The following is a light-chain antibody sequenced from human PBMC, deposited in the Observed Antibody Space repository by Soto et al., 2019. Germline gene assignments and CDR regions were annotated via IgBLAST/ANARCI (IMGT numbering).Light chain of an antibody. CDR3: QQYDHLPVT. CDR2: DAF. V-gene: IGKV1-33*01. Sequence: DIQMTQSPASLSASVGDRVTITCQASQEISNYVNWYQQKPGKAPTLLSYDAFNLPKGVTARFSGSGSGTDFTFTISSLQPEDIATSYCQQYDHLPVTFGQGTRLEIK. J-gene: IGKJ5*01. CDR1: QEISNY.